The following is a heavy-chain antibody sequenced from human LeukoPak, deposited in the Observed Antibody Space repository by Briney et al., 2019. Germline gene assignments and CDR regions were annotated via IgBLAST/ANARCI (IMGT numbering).Heavy chain of an antibody. Sequence: SETLSLTCTVSGGSISSYYWSWIRQPPGKGLEWIGYTYTSGSTNYNPSLKSRVTISVDTSKNQFSLKLSSVTAADTAVYYCARHDLWDSGSYSLDYWGQGTLVTVSS. D-gene: IGHD1-26*01. CDR3: ARHDLWDSGSYSLDY. J-gene: IGHJ4*02. V-gene: IGHV4-4*09. CDR2: TYTSGST. CDR1: GGSISSYY.